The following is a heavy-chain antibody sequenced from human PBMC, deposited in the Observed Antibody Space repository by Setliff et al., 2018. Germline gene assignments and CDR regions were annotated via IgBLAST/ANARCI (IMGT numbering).Heavy chain of an antibody. CDR1: GYIFTNYW. D-gene: IGHD6-13*01. J-gene: IGHJ5*02. CDR3: ARHGDLATAGSGGHNWFNP. V-gene: IGHV5-51*01. CDR2: IFPGDSDA. Sequence: RGESLKISCQGSGYIFTNYWIGWVRHRPGEGLEWMGIIFPGDSDARYSPSFQGQVTISVDKSINTAYLQWTSLKASDTAIYYCARHGDLATAGSGGHNWFNPWGQGTLVTVSS.